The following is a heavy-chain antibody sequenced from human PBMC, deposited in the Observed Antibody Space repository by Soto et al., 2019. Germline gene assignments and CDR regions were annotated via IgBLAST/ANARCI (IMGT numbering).Heavy chain of an antibody. CDR1: GYSFTSYC. D-gene: IGHD2-2*01. Sequence: PGESLKISCKGSGYSFTSYCISWVRQMPGKGLEWMGRIDPSDPYTNYSPSFQGHVTISADKSISTAYLQWSSLKASDTAMYYCARQIISSTSCPACYYYYGMDVWGQGTTVTVSS. CDR2: IDPSDPYT. CDR3: ARQIISSTSCPACYYYYGMDV. J-gene: IGHJ6*02. V-gene: IGHV5-10-1*01.